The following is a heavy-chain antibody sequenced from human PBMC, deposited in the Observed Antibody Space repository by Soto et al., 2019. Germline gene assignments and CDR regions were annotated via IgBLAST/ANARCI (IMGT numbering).Heavy chain of an antibody. V-gene: IGHV3-64D*06. J-gene: IGHJ4*02. Sequence: PXVSLRLSCSASGFTFSSYAMHWVRQAPGKRLEYVSGVRGNGDPPFYADSVKGRFAISRDNSKNTLYLQMSSLSADDTAVYYCVKSRGGNNFDFFDWGQGALVTVSS. CDR3: VKSRGGNNFDFFD. D-gene: IGHD5-12*01. CDR1: GFTFSSYA. CDR2: VRGNGDPP.